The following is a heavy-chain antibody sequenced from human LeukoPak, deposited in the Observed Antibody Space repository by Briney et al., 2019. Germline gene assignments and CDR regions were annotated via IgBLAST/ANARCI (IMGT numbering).Heavy chain of an antibody. J-gene: IGHJ3*01. CDR2: ISGSGGST. CDR3: AKDFSHYYDSSGDDDAFDL. CDR1: GFTFSSYA. Sequence: PGGSLRLSCAASGFTFSSYAKSWVRQAPGKGLEWVSAISGSGGSTYYADSVKGRFTISRDNSKNTLYLQMNSLRAEDTAVYYCAKDFSHYYDSSGDDDAFDLWGQGTMVTVSS. D-gene: IGHD3-22*01. V-gene: IGHV3-23*01.